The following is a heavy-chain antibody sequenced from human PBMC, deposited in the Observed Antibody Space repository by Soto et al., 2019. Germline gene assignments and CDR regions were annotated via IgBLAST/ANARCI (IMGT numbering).Heavy chain of an antibody. J-gene: IGHJ6*02. CDR3: AASIFYYGMDV. V-gene: IGHV5-10-1*04. Sequence: GESLKISCKGSGYSFTSYWISWVRQMPGKGLEWMGRIDPSDSYTNYSPSFQGQVTISADKSITTTYLQWSSLKASDTAIYYCAASIFYYGMDVWGQGTTVTVSS. CDR2: IDPSDSYT. CDR1: GYSFTSYW.